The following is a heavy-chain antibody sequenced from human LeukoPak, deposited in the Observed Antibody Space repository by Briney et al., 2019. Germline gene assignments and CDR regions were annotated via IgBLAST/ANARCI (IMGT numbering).Heavy chain of an antibody. J-gene: IGHJ4*02. D-gene: IGHD3-16*01. Sequence: GGSLRLSCTVSGFTVSSNSMSWVRQAPGEGLEWVSFIYSAGSTHYSDSVKGRFTISIDNSKNTLYLQMNSLRAEDTAVYYCAGRAGAYTHPYDYWGQGTLVTVSS. CDR1: GFTVSSNS. V-gene: IGHV3-53*01. CDR2: IYSAGST. CDR3: AGRAGAYTHPYDY.